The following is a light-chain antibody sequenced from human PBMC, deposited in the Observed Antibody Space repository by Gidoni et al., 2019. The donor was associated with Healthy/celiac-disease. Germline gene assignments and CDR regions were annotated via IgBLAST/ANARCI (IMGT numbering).Light chain of an antibody. CDR3: QQSYSTPL. V-gene: IGKV1-39*01. Sequence: DIQMTQSPSSLSASVGDRVTITCRASQSISSYLNWYQQKPGKAPKLLLYAASSLQSGVPSRFSGSGSVTDFTLTISSLQPEDFATYYCQQSYSTPLFGGGTRVEIK. CDR2: AAS. J-gene: IGKJ4*01. CDR1: QSISSY.